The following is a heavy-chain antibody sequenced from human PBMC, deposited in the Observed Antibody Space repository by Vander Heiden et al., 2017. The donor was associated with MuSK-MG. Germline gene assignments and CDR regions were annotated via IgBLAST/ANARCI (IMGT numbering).Heavy chain of an antibody. CDR1: GDSISSYY. CDR2: ISYSGNT. J-gene: IGHJ4*02. D-gene: IGHD6-19*01. CDR3: ARARIAVAGFFDF. V-gene: IGHV4-59*01. Sequence: QVQLQESGPGLVKPSETLSLPCTVSGDSISSYYWSLIRQTPGKGLEWIGYISYSGNTKYNPSLKSRVTISVDTSKNQLSLKLSSVTAADTAVYYCARARIAVAGFFDFWGQGTLITVSS.